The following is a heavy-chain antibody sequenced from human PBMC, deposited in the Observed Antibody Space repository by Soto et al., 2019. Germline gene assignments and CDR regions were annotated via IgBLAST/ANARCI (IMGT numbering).Heavy chain of an antibody. V-gene: IGHV4-59*01. CDR1: GGSISSYY. CDR2: IYYSGST. CDR3: ARLSVAAADPFDY. J-gene: IGHJ4*02. Sequence: SETLSLTYTVFGGSISSYYWSWIRQPPGKGLEWIGYIYYSGSTNYNPSLKSRVTISVDTSKNQFSLKLSSVTAADTAVYYCARLSVAAADPFDYWGQGTLVTVSS. D-gene: IGHD6-13*01.